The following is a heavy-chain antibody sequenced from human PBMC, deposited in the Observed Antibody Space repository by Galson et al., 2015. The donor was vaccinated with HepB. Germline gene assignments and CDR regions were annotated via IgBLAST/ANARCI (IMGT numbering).Heavy chain of an antibody. J-gene: IGHJ4*02. Sequence: TLSLTCTVSGGSISSGGYYWSWIRQHPGKGLEWIGYIYYSGSTYYNPSLKSRVTISVDTSKNQFSLKLSSVTAADTAVYYCARDGGELLPNPPFAYYWGQGTLVTVSS. CDR2: IYYSGST. CDR3: ARDGGELLPNPPFAYY. D-gene: IGHD1-26*01. V-gene: IGHV4-31*03. CDR1: GGSISSGGYY.